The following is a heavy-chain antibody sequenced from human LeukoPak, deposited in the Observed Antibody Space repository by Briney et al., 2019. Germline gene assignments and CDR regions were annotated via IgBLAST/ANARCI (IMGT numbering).Heavy chain of an antibody. Sequence: GGSLRLSCAASGFTVSSNYMSWVRQAPGKGLEWVSVIYSGGSTYYADSVKGRFTISKDNSKNTLYLQMNSLRAEDTAVYYCARDKGYYGMDVWGQGTTVTVSS. CDR2: IYSGGST. CDR1: GFTVSSNY. V-gene: IGHV3-53*01. CDR3: ARDKGYYGMDV. J-gene: IGHJ6*02.